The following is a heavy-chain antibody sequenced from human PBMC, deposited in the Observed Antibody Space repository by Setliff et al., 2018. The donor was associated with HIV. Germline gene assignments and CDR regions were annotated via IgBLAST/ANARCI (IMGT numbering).Heavy chain of an antibody. CDR2: ILPVSGAA. Sequence: SVKVSCKASGYTFTNYAIGWVRQAPGQGLEWMGGILPVSGAANYAQKFQGRVTITADESTATFYMEMSTLRSEDTAVYYCVNLPFFYYYYMDVWGEGTPVTVSS. J-gene: IGHJ6*03. V-gene: IGHV1-69*13. CDR3: VNLPFFYYYYMDV. CDR1: GYTFTNYA.